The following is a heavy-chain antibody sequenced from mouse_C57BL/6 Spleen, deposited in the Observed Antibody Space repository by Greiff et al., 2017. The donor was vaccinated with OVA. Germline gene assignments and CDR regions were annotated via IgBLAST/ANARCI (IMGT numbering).Heavy chain of an antibody. CDR2: IRNKANGYTT. CDR3: ARYEGNFDV. J-gene: IGHJ1*03. V-gene: IGHV7-3*01. CDR1: GFTFTDYY. Sequence: EVQLVESGGGLVQPGGSLSLSCAASGFTFTDYYMSWVRQPPGKALEWLGFIRNKANGYTTKYSASVKGRFTISRDNSQSILYLLVNALRAEDSATYYCARYEGNFDVWGTGTTVTVSS.